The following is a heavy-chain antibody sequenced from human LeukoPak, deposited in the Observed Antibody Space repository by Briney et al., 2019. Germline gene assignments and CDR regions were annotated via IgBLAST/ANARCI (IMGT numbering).Heavy chain of an antibody. CDR2: IIPIFGTA. D-gene: IGHD5-24*01. CDR3: ARGTEKMATIFY. Sequence: GASVKVSCKASGGTFSSYAISWVRQAPGQGLEWMGGIIPIFGTANYAQKFQGRVTITADKSTSTAYMELSSLRSEDTAVYYCARGTEKMATIFYWGQGTLVTVSS. J-gene: IGHJ4*02. CDR1: GGTFSSYA. V-gene: IGHV1-69*06.